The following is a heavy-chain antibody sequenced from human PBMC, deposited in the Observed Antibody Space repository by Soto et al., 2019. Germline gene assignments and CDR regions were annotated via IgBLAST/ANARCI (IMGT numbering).Heavy chain of an antibody. CDR3: ARDFDYYDTSGYYYGLFDS. CDR1: GFTFSDYY. V-gene: IGHV3-11*01. D-gene: IGHD3-22*01. Sequence: GGSLRLSCAASGFTFSDYYMSWIRQAPGKGLEWVSYISSSGSTIYYADSVKGRFTISRDNAKNSLYLQMNNLRAEDTAVYYCARDFDYYDTSGYYYGLFDSWGPGTLFTVSS. CDR2: ISSSGSTI. J-gene: IGHJ4*01.